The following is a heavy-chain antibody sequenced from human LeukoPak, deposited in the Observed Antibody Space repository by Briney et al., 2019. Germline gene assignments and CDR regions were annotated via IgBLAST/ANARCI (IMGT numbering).Heavy chain of an antibody. D-gene: IGHD3-22*01. CDR1: GFTVSRNY. V-gene: IGHV3-66*01. CDR2: IYSGGNA. J-gene: IGHJ4*02. Sequence: GGSLRLSCAASGFTVSRNYMSWVRQAPGKGLECVSVIYSGGNAYYTDSVKGRFTISRDNSKNTLYLQMNSLRAEDTAVYYCARKTDSGGQGDYWGPGTLVTVSS. CDR3: ARKTDSGGQGDY.